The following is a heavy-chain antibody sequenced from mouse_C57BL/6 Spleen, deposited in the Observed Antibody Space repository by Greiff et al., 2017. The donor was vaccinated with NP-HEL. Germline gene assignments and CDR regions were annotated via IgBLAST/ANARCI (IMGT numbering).Heavy chain of an antibody. V-gene: IGHV1-59*01. Sequence: QVQLQQPGAELVRPGTSVKLSCKASGYTFTSYWMHWVKQRPGQGLEWIGVIDPSDSYTNYNQKFKGKATLTVDTSSSTAYMQLSSLTSEDSAVSYCAREVPYDYDYWGQGTTLTVAS. CDR2: IDPSDSYT. CDR1: GYTFTSYW. D-gene: IGHD2-14*01. J-gene: IGHJ2*01. CDR3: AREVPYDYDY.